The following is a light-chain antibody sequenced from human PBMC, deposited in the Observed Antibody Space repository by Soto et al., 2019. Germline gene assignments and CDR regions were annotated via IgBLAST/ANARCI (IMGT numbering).Light chain of an antibody. CDR2: GAS. J-gene: IGKJ1*01. CDR3: LQYYGWPMT. Sequence: ERVMTQSPAALSVSLGERATLSCRASQSVDNKLAWYQFKPGQAPRLLIYGASTRATGVPTRFSGSGSGTEFTLTIGSLQSEDFAVYYCLQYYGWPMTFGQGTELEIK. CDR1: QSVDNK. V-gene: IGKV3-15*01.